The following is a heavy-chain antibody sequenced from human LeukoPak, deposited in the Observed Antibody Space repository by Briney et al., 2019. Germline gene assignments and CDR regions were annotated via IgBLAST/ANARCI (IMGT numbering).Heavy chain of an antibody. Sequence: PSETLSLTCAVSGYSISSGYYWGWIRPPPGKGLEWIGNIYHSGSTYYNPSLKSRVTISVDTSKNQFSLKLSSVTAADTAVYYCAIRSWYSSSWYPWYYFDYWGQGTLVTVSS. CDR3: AIRSWYSSSWYPWYYFDY. J-gene: IGHJ4*02. V-gene: IGHV4-38-2*01. D-gene: IGHD6-13*01. CDR2: IYHSGST. CDR1: GYSISSGYY.